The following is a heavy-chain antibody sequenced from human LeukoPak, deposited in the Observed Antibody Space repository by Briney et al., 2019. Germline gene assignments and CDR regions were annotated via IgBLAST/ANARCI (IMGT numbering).Heavy chain of an antibody. CDR2: VHLDGRT. D-gene: IGHD3-3*01. V-gene: IGHV4-4*02. CDR1: GGSVTSTNW. J-gene: IGHJ4*01. Sequence: PSGTLSLTCGVPGGSVTSTNWWTWVRQPPGKGLEWIGEVHLDGRTNYNPSLKSRLTMSVDLSENPISLKLTSVTAADTAVYYCAREGGFYPPLDYSGQGTLVTVPS. CDR3: AREGGFYPPLDY.